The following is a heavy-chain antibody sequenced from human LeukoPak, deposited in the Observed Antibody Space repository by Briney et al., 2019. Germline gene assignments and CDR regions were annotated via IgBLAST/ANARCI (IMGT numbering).Heavy chain of an antibody. Sequence: ASVKVSCKASGYTFISYGISWMRQAPGQGLEWMGWISAYNGNTNNAQKFRGRVTVTTDTSTSTAYMELRSLRSDDTAVYYCASSPRKAATPNFDYWGQGTLVTVSS. CDR2: ISAYNGNT. V-gene: IGHV1-18*01. J-gene: IGHJ4*02. CDR1: GYTFISYG. D-gene: IGHD2-15*01. CDR3: ASSPRKAATPNFDY.